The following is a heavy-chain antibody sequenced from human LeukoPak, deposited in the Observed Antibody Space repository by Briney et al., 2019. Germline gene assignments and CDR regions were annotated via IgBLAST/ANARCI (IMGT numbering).Heavy chain of an antibody. J-gene: IGHJ4*02. CDR3: AKDRGYDSSGYFDY. D-gene: IGHD3-22*01. CDR2: IPYDGSNK. Sequence: PGGSLRLSCAASGFTFSSYGMHWVRQAPGKGLEWVAVIPYDGSNKYYADSVKGRFTISRDNSKNTLYLQMNSLRAEDTAVYYCAKDRGYDSSGYFDYWGQGTLVTVSS. CDR1: GFTFSSYG. V-gene: IGHV3-30*18.